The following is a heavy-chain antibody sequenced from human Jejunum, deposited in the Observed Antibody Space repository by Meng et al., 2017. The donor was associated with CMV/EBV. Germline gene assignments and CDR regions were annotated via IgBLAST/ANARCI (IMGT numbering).Heavy chain of an antibody. CDR3: AKTARIPTA. Sequence: PTFIVSGASIASSYRTWFRQSPVKGLESIGYIHYRGDINYNPSLRSRATMSMDMSKNQFSLRLTSVTAADTAVYYCAKTARIPTAWGQGTLVTVSS. D-gene: IGHD2-21*01. V-gene: IGHV4-59*01. CDR2: IHYRGDI. CDR1: GASIASSY. J-gene: IGHJ1*01.